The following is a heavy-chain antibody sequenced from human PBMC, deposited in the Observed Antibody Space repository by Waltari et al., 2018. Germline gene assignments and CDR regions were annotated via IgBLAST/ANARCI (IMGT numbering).Heavy chain of an antibody. J-gene: IGHJ4*02. CDR1: GVSISSLY. D-gene: IGHD1-26*01. CDR2: IYSSGST. CDR3: ARVRYSGNYYYFDS. Sequence: QVQLQESGPGLVKPSETLSLTCTVSGVSISSLYWSWIRQPPGKGLGWVGYIYSSGSTYTTPALRSRVTISVDTSKSHVSLTLTAVTAADTAVYYCARVRYSGNYYYFDSWGRGTLVTVSS. V-gene: IGHV4-59*01.